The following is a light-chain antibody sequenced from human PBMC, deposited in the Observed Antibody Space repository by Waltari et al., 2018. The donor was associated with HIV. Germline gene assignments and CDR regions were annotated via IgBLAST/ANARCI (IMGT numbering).Light chain of an antibody. Sequence: QSALTQPASVSGSPGQSITISCPGTSSDVGGYNYVSWYQQHPGKAPKLMIYDVSNRPSGVSNRFSGSKSGNTASLTISGLRAEDEADYYCSSYTSSSTLYVFGTGTKVTVL. J-gene: IGLJ1*01. V-gene: IGLV2-14*03. CDR2: DVS. CDR1: SSDVGGYNY. CDR3: SSYTSSSTLYV.